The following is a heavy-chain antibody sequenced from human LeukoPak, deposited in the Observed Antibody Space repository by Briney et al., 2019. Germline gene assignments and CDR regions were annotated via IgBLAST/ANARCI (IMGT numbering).Heavy chain of an antibody. CDR2: IRYDGSNK. J-gene: IGHJ4*02. CDR1: GFTFSSYG. Sequence: GGSLRLSCAASGFTFSSYGMHWVRQAPGKGLEWVAFIRYDGSNKYYADSVKGRFTISRGNSKNTLYLQMNSPRAEDTAVYYCAKGNVHDYGDYVLDYWGQGTLVTVSS. V-gene: IGHV3-30*02. D-gene: IGHD4-17*01. CDR3: AKGNVHDYGDYVLDY.